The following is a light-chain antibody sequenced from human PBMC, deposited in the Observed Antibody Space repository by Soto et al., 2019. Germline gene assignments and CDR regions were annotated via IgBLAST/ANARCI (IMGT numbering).Light chain of an antibody. CDR3: AAWDDSLSGHYV. Sequence: QSVLTQPPSASGTPGQRVTISCSGSSSNRGSNYVYWYQQLPGTAPKLLIYRNNQRPSGVPDRFSGSKSGTSASLAISGLRSEDEAGYYCAAWDDSLSGHYVFGTGTKVTVL. CDR2: RNN. J-gene: IGLJ1*01. V-gene: IGLV1-47*01. CDR1: SSNRGSNY.